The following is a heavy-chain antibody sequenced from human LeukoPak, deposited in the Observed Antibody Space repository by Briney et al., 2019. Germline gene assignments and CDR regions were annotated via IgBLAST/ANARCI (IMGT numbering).Heavy chain of an antibody. D-gene: IGHD1-26*01. CDR2: INYSGST. CDR1: GGSFSGYY. CDR3: ARGSGSYSPYYFDY. V-gene: IGHV4-34*01. Sequence: SETLSLTCAVYGGSFSGYYWSWIRQPPGKGLEWIGEINYSGSTNYNPSLKSRVTISVDTSKNQFSLKLSSVTAADTAVYYCARGSGSYSPYYFDYWGQGTLVTVSS. J-gene: IGHJ4*02.